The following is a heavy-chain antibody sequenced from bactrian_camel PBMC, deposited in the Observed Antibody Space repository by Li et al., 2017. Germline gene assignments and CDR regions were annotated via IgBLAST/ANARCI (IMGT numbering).Heavy chain of an antibody. Sequence: QLVESGGGSVLTGGSLTLSCAASGYIGGWRCVARFRQTPGKERVGVASTVPATGSTYYADSVKGRFTISRNNAKNTVYLQMNSLKTEDTGVYYCSTGRDSRTSRDSPLRGQGTQVTVS. CDR1: GYIGGWRC. D-gene: IGHD5*01. V-gene: IGHV3S63*01. J-gene: IGHJ4*01. CDR2: TVPATGST.